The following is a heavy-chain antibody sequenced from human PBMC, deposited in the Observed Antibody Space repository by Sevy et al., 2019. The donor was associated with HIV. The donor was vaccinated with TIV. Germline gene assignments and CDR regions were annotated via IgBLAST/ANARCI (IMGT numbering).Heavy chain of an antibody. Sequence: ASVKVSCKISGYRISELSMHWVLQAPGKGLEWMGRFDPEDGEIIYAQKFQGRVTVTEDTSTDTAYMELSRPRSEDTAVYYCATGREYYDENSGYFDYWGPGTLVTVSS. J-gene: IGHJ4*02. CDR1: GYRISELS. D-gene: IGHD3-22*01. V-gene: IGHV1-24*01. CDR3: ATGREYYDENSGYFDY. CDR2: FDPEDGEI.